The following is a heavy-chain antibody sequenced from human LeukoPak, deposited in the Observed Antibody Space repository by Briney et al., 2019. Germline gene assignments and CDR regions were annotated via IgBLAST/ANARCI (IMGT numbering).Heavy chain of an antibody. D-gene: IGHD6-6*01. CDR2: INPNSGGT. CDR1: GYTFTGYY. Sequence: GASVKVSCKASGYTFTGYYMHWVRQAPGQGLEWMGWINPNSGGTNYAQKFQGRVTMTRDTSISTVYMELSRLRSDDTAVYYCARETASSFTSMAARPLDYWGQGTLVTVSS. CDR3: ARETASSFTSMAARPLDY. V-gene: IGHV1-2*02. J-gene: IGHJ4*02.